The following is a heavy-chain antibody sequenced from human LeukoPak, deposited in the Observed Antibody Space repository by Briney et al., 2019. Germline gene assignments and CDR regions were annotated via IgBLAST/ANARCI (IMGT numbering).Heavy chain of an antibody. Sequence: GASVKVSCKASGYIFTNYGVNWVRQAPGQGPGWMGWISAHNGNTKYAQRFQGRVTMTIDTSTTTAYMELRSLGSDDTAVYYCAREYYYGSGSSLRFDPWGQGTLVTVSS. CDR2: ISAHNGNT. CDR1: GYIFTNYG. CDR3: AREYYYGSGSSLRFDP. J-gene: IGHJ5*02. V-gene: IGHV1-18*01. D-gene: IGHD3-10*01.